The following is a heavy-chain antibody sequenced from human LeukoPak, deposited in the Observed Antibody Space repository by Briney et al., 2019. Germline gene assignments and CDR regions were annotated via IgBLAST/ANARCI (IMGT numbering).Heavy chain of an antibody. CDR2: ISAYNGNT. V-gene: IGHV1-18*01. D-gene: IGHD3-16*01. CDR3: ARDNYVWGSTDAFDI. CDR1: GYTFTSYG. J-gene: IGHJ3*02. Sequence: ASVKVSCKASGYTFTSYGISWVRQAPGQGLEWMGWISAYNGNTNYAQKLQGRVTMTTDTSTSTAYMELRSLRSDDTAVYYRARDNYVWGSTDAFDIWGRGTMVTVSS.